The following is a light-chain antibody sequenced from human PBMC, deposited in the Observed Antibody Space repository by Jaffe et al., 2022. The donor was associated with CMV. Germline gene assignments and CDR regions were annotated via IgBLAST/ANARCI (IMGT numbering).Light chain of an antibody. Sequence: EIVLTQSPDTLSLSPGQRATLSCRASQSVDSNFLAWYQQKPGQAPRLLIYGASSRATGIPDRFSGSGSGTDFTLTISRLEPEDFAVYCCQQYGTSPLTFGGGTKVEIK. CDR1: QSVDSNF. V-gene: IGKV3-20*01. J-gene: IGKJ4*01. CDR3: QQYGTSPLT. CDR2: GAS.